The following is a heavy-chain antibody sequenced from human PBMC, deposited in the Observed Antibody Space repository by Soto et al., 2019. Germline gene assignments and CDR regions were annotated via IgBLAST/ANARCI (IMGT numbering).Heavy chain of an antibody. CDR3: ARVFYNSSPWQSMDV. CDR1: GYTFTDHY. V-gene: IGHV1-2*02. J-gene: IGHJ6*02. CDR2: INPDSGAT. Sequence: ASVKVSCKASGYTFTDHYMHWVRQAPGHGLEWMGWINPDSGATNYAQNFQGRVSVTRDTSISTAYMGLSRLSSDDTAVYYCARVFYNSSPWQSMDVWGQGTTVTVSS. D-gene: IGHD6-13*01.